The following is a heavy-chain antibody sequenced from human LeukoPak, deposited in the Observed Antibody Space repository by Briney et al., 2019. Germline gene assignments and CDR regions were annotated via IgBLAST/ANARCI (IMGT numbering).Heavy chain of an antibody. J-gene: IGHJ3*02. Sequence: SETLSLTCTVSGGSISSYYWSWIRQPPGKGLEWIGYIYNSGSTNYNPSLKSRVTISIDTSKNQFSLKLTSVTAADTAVYYCARMGDYYDSSGYRHDAFDIWGQGTMVTVSS. CDR3: ARMGDYYDSSGYRHDAFDI. D-gene: IGHD3-22*01. CDR1: GGSISSYY. V-gene: IGHV4-59*01. CDR2: IYNSGST.